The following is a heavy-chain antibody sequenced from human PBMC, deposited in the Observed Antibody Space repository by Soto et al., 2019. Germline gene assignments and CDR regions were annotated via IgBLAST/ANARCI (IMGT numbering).Heavy chain of an antibody. CDR3: ARDSMRGSKTHAGQGFDY. D-gene: IGHD3-3*02. Sequence: QVQLQESGPGLVKPSQTLSLTCTVSGGSISSGGYYWSWIRQHPGKGLEWIGYIYYSGSTYYNPSLESRVTISVDTSKNQFSLKLSSVTAADTAVYYCARDSMRGSKTHAGQGFDYWGQGTLVTVSS. J-gene: IGHJ4*02. V-gene: IGHV4-31*03. CDR2: IYYSGST. CDR1: GGSISSGGYY.